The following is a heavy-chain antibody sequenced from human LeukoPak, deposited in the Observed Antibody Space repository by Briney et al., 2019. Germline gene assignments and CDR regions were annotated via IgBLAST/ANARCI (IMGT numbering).Heavy chain of an antibody. J-gene: IGHJ5*02. Sequence: SETLSLTCAVYGGSFSGYYWSWIRQPPGEGLEWIGEINHSGSTNYNPSLKSRVTISVDTSKNQFSLKLSSVTAADTAVYYCARGPVPTVTTLLVFWFDPWGQGTLVTVSS. CDR2: INHSGST. D-gene: IGHD4-17*01. CDR3: ARGPVPTVTTLLVFWFDP. CDR1: GGSFSGYY. V-gene: IGHV4-34*01.